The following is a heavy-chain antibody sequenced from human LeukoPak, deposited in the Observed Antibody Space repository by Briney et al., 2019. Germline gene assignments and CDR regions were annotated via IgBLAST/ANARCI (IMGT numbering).Heavy chain of an antibody. CDR1: GFTFDDFG. CDR3: AKDRDDYGDDC. J-gene: IGHJ4*02. CDR2: IRSDGTNK. D-gene: IGHD4-17*01. Sequence: GGSLRLSCAASGFTFDDFGMHWVRQAPGKGLEWVALIRSDGTNKYYVDSVKGRFTISRDNSKNTLYLQMTSLRVEYTAVYYCAKDRDDYGDDCWGQGILVTVST. V-gene: IGHV3-30*02.